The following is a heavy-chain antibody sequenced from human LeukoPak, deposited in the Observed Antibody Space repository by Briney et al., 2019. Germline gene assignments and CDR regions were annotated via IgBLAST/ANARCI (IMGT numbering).Heavy chain of an antibody. Sequence: PGGSLRLSCAASGFTFSSYNMIWFRQAPGKGLEWISYVGISSGNTKYADSVKGRFTISGDKAKNSLYLQMNSLRVEDTAVYYCARDTKYAFDNWGQGTLVTVSS. D-gene: IGHD2-2*01. CDR1: GFTFSSYN. CDR3: ARDTKYAFDN. CDR2: VGISSGNT. V-gene: IGHV3-11*06. J-gene: IGHJ4*02.